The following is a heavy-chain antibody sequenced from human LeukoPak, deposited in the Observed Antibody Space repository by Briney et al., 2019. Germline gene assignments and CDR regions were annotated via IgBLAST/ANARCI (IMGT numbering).Heavy chain of an antibody. D-gene: IGHD2-2*01. CDR3: ARVGCSSTSCTIPDY. J-gene: IGHJ4*02. V-gene: IGHV3-74*01. CDR1: GFTFSSYW. CDR2: INSDGSDT. Sequence: GGSLRLSCAASGFTFSSYWMHWVRQAPGKGLVWVSRINSDGSDTTYADSVKGRFTISRDNAKNTLYLQMNSLRAEDTAVYYCARVGCSSTSCTIPDYWGQGTLVTVPS.